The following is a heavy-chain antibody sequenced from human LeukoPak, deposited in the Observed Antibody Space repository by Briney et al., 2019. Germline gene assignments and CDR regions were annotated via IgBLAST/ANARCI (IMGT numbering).Heavy chain of an antibody. Sequence: GESLQISCQGSGYPFTDYWIGWVRQVPGKGLEWMGIIYPGDSDTRYSPSFQGQVTISADKSINTAYLQWSSLKASDTAMYYCAIRYSGSYNDYWGQGTLVTVSS. J-gene: IGHJ4*02. D-gene: IGHD1-26*01. V-gene: IGHV5-51*01. CDR3: AIRYSGSYNDY. CDR1: GYPFTDYW. CDR2: IYPGDSDT.